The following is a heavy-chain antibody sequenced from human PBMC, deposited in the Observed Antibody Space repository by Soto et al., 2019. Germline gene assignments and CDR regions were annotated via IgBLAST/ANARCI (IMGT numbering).Heavy chain of an antibody. CDR3: AIDRVVTPDSYGMDG. J-gene: IGHJ6*02. D-gene: IGHD3-3*01. CDR2: ISAYNGAT. V-gene: IGHV1-18*04. CDR1: GYTFTNYG. Sequence: ASVKVSCKASGYTFTNYGISWVPQAPGQGLEWLGWISAYNGATHSAQDVQDRVTMTTDTSTSTAYMELRTLRSDDTGVYYCAIDRVVTPDSYGMDGWGQGTQVTVSS.